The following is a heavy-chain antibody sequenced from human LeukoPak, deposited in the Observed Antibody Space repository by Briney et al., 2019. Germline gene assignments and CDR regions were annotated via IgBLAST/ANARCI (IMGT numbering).Heavy chain of an antibody. J-gene: IGHJ2*01. Sequence: GESLKISCKGSGYSFTDYWIGWVRQMPGKGLEWMGIIYPSDSDTKYSPSFQGQVTISVDKSICTAYLQWSSLKTSDSAMYYCAKGYWYFDLWGRGTLLTVSS. V-gene: IGHV5-51*01. CDR2: IYPSDSDT. CDR1: GYSFTDYW. CDR3: AKGYWYFDL.